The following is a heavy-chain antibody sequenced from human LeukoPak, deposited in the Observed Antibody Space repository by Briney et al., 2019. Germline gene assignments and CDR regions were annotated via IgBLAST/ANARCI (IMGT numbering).Heavy chain of an antibody. Sequence: SQTLSLTCAISGDSVSSNSAAWHWIRQSPPGGLEWLGRTYYRSKWYNDYAVPVKSRITINPDTSKNQFSLQLNSVTPEDTAVYYCARGNYGFGHWGQGTLVTVSS. CDR3: ARGNYGFGH. D-gene: IGHD3-10*01. J-gene: IGHJ4*02. CDR2: TYYRSKWYN. CDR1: GDSVSSNSAA. V-gene: IGHV6-1*01.